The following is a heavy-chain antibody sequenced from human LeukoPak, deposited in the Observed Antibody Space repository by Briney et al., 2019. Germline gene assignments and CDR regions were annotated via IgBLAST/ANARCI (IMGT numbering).Heavy chain of an antibody. J-gene: IGHJ3*02. CDR1: GFTFSSYA. CDR3: ARGALRSYDAFDI. V-gene: IGHV3-30-3*01. CDR2: ISYDGSNK. D-gene: IGHD1-26*01. Sequence: GGSLRLSCAASGFTFSSYAMHRVRQAPGKGLEWVAVISYDGSNKYYADSVKGRFTISRDNSKNTLYLQMNSLRGEDTAVYYCARGALRSYDAFDIWGQGTMVTVSS.